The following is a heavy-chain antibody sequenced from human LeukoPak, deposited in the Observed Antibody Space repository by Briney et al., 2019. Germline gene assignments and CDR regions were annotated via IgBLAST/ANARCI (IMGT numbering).Heavy chain of an antibody. J-gene: IGHJ6*02. Sequence: GASVKVSCKASGGTFSSYAISWVRQAPGQGLEWMGGIIPIFGTANYAQKFQGRVTITADESTSTAYMELSSLRSEDTAVYYCASFSSGWYFTYYYGMDVWGQGTTVTVSS. CDR3: ASFSSGWYFTYYYGMDV. V-gene: IGHV1-69*13. CDR1: GGTFSSYA. CDR2: IIPIFGTA. D-gene: IGHD6-19*01.